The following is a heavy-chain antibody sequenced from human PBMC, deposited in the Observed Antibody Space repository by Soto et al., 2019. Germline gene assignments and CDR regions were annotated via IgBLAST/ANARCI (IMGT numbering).Heavy chain of an antibody. CDR1: GFSLSTSGVG. CDR2: IYWDDDT. J-gene: IGHJ3*02. V-gene: IGHV2-5*02. Sequence: QITLKESGPTLVKPTQTLTLTCTFSGFSLSTSGVGVGWIRQPPGKALEWLALIYWDDDTRYSPSLKSRLTITKDTSKNPVVLTMTNMDPVDTATYYCAHDDYCDYIDAFDIWGQGTMVTVSS. D-gene: IGHD4-17*01. CDR3: AHDDYCDYIDAFDI.